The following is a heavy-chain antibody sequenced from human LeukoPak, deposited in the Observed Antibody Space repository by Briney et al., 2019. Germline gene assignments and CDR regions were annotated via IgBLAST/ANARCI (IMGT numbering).Heavy chain of an antibody. J-gene: IGHJ4*02. CDR3: AELMGGEGY. D-gene: IGHD3-16*01. V-gene: IGHV4-39*07. CDR1: GGSISSSSYY. CDR2: IYYSGST. Sequence: PSETLSLTCTVSGGSISSSSYYWGWIRQPPGKGLEWIGSIYYSGSTYYNPSLKSRVTISVDTSKNQFSLKLSSVTAADTAVYYCAELMGGEGYWGQGTLVTVSS.